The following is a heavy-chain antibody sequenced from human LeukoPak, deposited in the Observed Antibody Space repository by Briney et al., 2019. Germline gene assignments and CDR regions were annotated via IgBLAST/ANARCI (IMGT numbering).Heavy chain of an antibody. CDR2: IVVGSGNT. Sequence: ASVKVSCKASGFTFTTSAVQWVRRARGQRLEWIGWIVVGSGNTNYALKFQERVTITRDMSTSTAYMELSSLRSEDTTVYYCAADRRGYYDSSGYYYVGAFDIWGQGTMFTVSS. V-gene: IGHV1-58*01. CDR1: GFTFTTSA. J-gene: IGHJ3*02. D-gene: IGHD3-22*01. CDR3: AADRRGYYDSSGYYYVGAFDI.